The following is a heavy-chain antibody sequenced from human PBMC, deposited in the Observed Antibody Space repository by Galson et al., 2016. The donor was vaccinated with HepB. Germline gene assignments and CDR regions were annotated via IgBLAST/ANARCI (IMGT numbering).Heavy chain of an antibody. J-gene: IGHJ4*02. Sequence: SLRLSCAASGFSVSSSYMTWVRQAPGKGLEWVSVIYTGGPTYYADSVKGRFTISRHNSKNTLFLQMNSLRDEDTAVYHCARGLVGSTTGFESWGQGTLVAVSS. V-gene: IGHV3-53*04. D-gene: IGHD1-26*01. CDR1: GFSVSSSY. CDR3: ARGLVGSTTGFES. CDR2: IYTGGPT.